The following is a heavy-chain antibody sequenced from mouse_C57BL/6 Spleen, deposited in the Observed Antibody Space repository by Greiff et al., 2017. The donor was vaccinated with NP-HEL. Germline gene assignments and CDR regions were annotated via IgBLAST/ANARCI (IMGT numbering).Heavy chain of an antibody. Sequence: EVQLQESGPGLVKPSQSLSLTCSVTGYSITSGYYWNWIRQFPGNKLEWMGYISYDGSNNYNPSLKNRISITRDTSKNQFFLKLNSVTTEDTATYYCATAVVEYYAMDYWGQGTSVTVSS. D-gene: IGHD1-1*01. CDR1: GYSITSGYY. CDR2: ISYDGSN. V-gene: IGHV3-6*01. J-gene: IGHJ4*01. CDR3: ATAVVEYYAMDY.